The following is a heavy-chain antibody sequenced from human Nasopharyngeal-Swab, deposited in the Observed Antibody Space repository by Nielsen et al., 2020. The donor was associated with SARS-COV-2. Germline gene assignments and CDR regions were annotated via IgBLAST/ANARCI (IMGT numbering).Heavy chain of an antibody. CDR1: GGPFSSYA. D-gene: IGHD5-12*01. CDR2: IIPIFGTA. V-gene: IGHV1-69*01. J-gene: IGHJ4*02. CDR3: ARTVATGPYYFDY. Sequence: SVKGSRKGSGGPFSSYAISWVGQGPGQGLEWMGGIIPIFGTANYAQKFQGRVTITADESTSTAYMELSSLRSEDTAVYYCARTVATGPYYFDYWGQGTLVTVSS.